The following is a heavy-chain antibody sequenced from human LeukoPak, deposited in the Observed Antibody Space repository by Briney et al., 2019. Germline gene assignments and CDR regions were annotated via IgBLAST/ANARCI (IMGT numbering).Heavy chain of an antibody. J-gene: IGHJ4*02. D-gene: IGHD2-15*01. V-gene: IGHV3-23*01. CDR2: FSGSGGST. CDR3: AKSGLNRFDY. Sequence: GGSLRLSCAASAFAFPTYAMSWVRQAPGKGLEWVSTFSGSGGSTHCADSVKGRFTISRDNSKNTLYLQMNSLRAEDTAVYYCAKSGLNRFDYWGQGTLVTVSS. CDR1: AFAFPTYA.